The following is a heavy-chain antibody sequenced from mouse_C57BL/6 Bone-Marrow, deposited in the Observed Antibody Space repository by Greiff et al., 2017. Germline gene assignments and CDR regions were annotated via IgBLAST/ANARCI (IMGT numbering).Heavy chain of an antibody. CDR2: IYPRSGNT. Sequence: VQRVESGAELARPGASVKLSCKASGYTFTSYGISWVKQRTGQGLEWIGEIYPRSGNTYYNEKFKGKATLTADKSSSTAYMELRSLTSEDSAAYFCAREGNYAVYAMDYWGQGTSVTVSS. V-gene: IGHV1-81*01. J-gene: IGHJ4*01. CDR3: AREGNYAVYAMDY. D-gene: IGHD2-1*01. CDR1: GYTFTSYG.